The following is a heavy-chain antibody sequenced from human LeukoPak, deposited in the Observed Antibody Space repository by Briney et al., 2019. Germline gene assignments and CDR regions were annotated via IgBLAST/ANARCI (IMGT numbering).Heavy chain of an antibody. CDR3: ARVRVIVATIHEVFDY. V-gene: IGHV4-31*03. Sequence: PSETLSLTCTVSGDSISSGGYYWSWIRQHPGKGLEWIGYISYSGNTYYNPSLKSRAAISADTPKNQFSLKLSSTTAADTAVYYCARVRVIVATIHEVFDYWGQGTLVTVSS. J-gene: IGHJ4*02. D-gene: IGHD5-12*01. CDR1: GDSISSGGYY. CDR2: ISYSGNT.